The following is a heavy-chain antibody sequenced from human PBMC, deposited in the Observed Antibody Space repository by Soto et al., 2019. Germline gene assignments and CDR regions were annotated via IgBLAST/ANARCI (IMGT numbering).Heavy chain of an antibody. J-gene: IGHJ6*02. CDR2: ISYDGSNK. CDR1: GFTFSSYA. D-gene: IGHD3-10*01. CDR3: ARGSLWFGEGAYGMDV. Sequence: GGSLRLSCAASGFTFSSYAMHWVRQAPGKGLEWVAVISYDGSNKYYADSVKGRFTISRDNSKNTLYLQMNSLRAEDTAVYYCARGSLWFGEGAYGMDVWGQGTTVTVSS. V-gene: IGHV3-30-3*01.